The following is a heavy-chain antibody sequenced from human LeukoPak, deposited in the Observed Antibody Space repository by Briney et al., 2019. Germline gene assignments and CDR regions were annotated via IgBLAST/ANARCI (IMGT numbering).Heavy chain of an antibody. CDR3: ARDDWGSDY. Sequence: ASVKVSCKASGYTFSSYDIHWVRQATGQGLERMGWMNPYSGNTVYGRKFQGRVTMTRDTSISTAYMELSSLTSGDTAVYYCARDDWGSDYWGQGTLVTVSS. CDR1: GYTFSSYD. J-gene: IGHJ4*02. V-gene: IGHV1-8*01. D-gene: IGHD7-27*01. CDR2: MNPYSGNT.